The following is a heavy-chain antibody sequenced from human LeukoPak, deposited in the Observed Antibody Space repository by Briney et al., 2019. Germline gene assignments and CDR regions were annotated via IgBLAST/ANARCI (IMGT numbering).Heavy chain of an antibody. Sequence: SETLSLTCTVSGGSISGSYWSWIRRPPGKGLEWIGYIYYSGATYYIPSLKSRVTISVDTSQSQFSLKMNSVTAADTAIYFCARYDSRSAGFDFWGQGTLVTVSS. J-gene: IGHJ4*02. CDR3: ARYDSRSAGFDF. CDR1: GGSISGSY. CDR2: IYYSGAT. V-gene: IGHV4-59*01. D-gene: IGHD3-9*01.